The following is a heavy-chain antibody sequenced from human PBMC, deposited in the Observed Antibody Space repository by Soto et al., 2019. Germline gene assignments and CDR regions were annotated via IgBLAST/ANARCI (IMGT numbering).Heavy chain of an antibody. J-gene: IGHJ6*02. CDR1: AYTFTSYY. Sequence: QVQLVQSGAEMKKPGASVKVSCKASAYTFTSYYMHWVRQAPGQGLEWMGIINASGDTTRYAQRSHGRVIMTSDASTSTVYMELSSLRSEDTAVYYCASYRCTSRNCYFEHGMDVWGQGTTVTVSS. D-gene: IGHD2-2*01. CDR2: INASGDTT. V-gene: IGHV1-46*01. CDR3: ASYRCTSRNCYFEHGMDV.